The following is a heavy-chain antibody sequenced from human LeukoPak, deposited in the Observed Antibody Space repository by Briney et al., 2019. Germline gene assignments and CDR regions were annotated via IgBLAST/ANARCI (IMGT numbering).Heavy chain of an antibody. CDR1: GGSFSGYY. CDR2: INHSGST. D-gene: IGHD3-22*01. Sequence: SETLSLTCAVYGGSFSGYYWSWIRQPPGKGLEWIGEINHSGSTNYNPSLKSRVTISVDTSKSQFSLKLSSVTAADTAVYYCARGMTNYYDSSGYYPFRYWGQGTLVTVSS. J-gene: IGHJ4*02. V-gene: IGHV4-34*01. CDR3: ARGMTNYYDSSGYYPFRY.